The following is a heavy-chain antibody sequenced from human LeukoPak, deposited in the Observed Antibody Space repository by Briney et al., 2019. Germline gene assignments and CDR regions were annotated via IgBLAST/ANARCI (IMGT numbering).Heavy chain of an antibody. CDR2: IKQDGTEK. CDR1: GFTFSTYW. Sequence: GGSLRLSCAASGFTFSTYWMNWVRQAPGKGLEWVASIKQDGTEKYYVDSVKGRFTISRDNAKNSLYLQMNSLRAEDTAVYYCARGSGWFDPWGQGTLVTVSS. J-gene: IGHJ5*02. D-gene: IGHD2-15*01. CDR3: ARGSGWFDP. V-gene: IGHV3-7*01.